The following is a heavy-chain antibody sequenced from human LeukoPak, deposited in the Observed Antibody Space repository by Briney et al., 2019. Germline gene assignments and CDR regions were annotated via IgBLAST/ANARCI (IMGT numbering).Heavy chain of an antibody. CDR3: ARVAAPGDRFDY. V-gene: IGHV3-21*01. J-gene: IGHJ4*02. D-gene: IGHD7-27*01. Sequence: GGSLRLSCAASGFTFSSFSMNWVRQAPGKGLEWVSSISSSSSHIYYADSVKGRFTISRDNAKNSLYLQMNSLRAEDTAVYYCARVAAPGDRFDYWGQGTLVTVSS. CDR2: ISSSSSHI. CDR1: GFTFSSFS.